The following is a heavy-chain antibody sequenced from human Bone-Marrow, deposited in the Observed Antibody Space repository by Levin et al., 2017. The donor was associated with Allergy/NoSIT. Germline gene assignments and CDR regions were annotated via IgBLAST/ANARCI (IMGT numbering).Heavy chain of an antibody. V-gene: IGHV4-31*03. CDR1: GDSISSGAYY. J-gene: IGHJ6*03. Sequence: SSETLSLTCNVSGDSISSGAYYWTWIRQHPGTGLECIAYIYYSGSTYYNPSLKSRVSMSVDTSKNQFSLRLTSVTAADTAIYYCARAKRYFTGFYMDVWGKGTTVTVSS. CDR2: IYYSGST. D-gene: IGHD6-25*01. CDR3: ARAKRYFTGFYMDV.